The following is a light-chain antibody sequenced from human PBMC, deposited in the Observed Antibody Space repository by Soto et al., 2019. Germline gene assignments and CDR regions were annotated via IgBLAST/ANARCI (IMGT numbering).Light chain of an antibody. V-gene: IGLV2-14*01. CDR2: DVS. CDR3: SSYTSSSTT. CDR1: SSDVGGYNY. Sequence: QSALTQPASVSGSPGQSITISCTGTSSDVGGYNYVSWYQQHPGKAPKLMIYDVSNRPSGVSNRFSGSKSGNTASLTISGLQAEDEADYYCSSYTSSSTTFGGGTKLTV. J-gene: IGLJ2*01.